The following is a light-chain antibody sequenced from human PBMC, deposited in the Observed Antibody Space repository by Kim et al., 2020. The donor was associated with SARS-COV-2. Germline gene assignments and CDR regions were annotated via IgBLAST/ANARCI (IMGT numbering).Light chain of an antibody. CDR2: EVT. J-gene: IGLJ2*01. V-gene: IGLV2-14*02. Sequence: QSALTQPASVSGSPGQSITISCTGTSFDVGTYDLVSWYQHHPGNGPKFIIYEVTKRPSGVSDRFSGSKSGNTATLTITWVEDGDEADYYCQVWDSASDHVIFGGGTQLTVL. CDR3: QVWDSASDHVI. CDR1: SFDVGTYDL.